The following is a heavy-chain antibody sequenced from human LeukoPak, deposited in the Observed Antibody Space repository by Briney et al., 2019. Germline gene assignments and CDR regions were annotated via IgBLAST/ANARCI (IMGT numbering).Heavy chain of an antibody. CDR2: INPYSGDT. CDR3: ARVSANYYDSSGYSRAIFDY. Sequence: ASVKVSCKASGYTFTGYHIHWVRQAPGQGLEWMGRINPYSGDTNFAQKFQGRVTMTRDTSISTAYMELSRLRSDDTAVYYCARVSANYYDSSGYSRAIFDYWGQGTLVTVSS. J-gene: IGHJ4*02. CDR1: GYTFTGYH. V-gene: IGHV1-2*06. D-gene: IGHD3-22*01.